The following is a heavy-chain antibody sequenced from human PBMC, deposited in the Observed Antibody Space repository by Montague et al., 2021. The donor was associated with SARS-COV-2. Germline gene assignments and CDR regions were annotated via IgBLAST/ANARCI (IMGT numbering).Heavy chain of an antibody. Sequence: SLRLSCAASGFTVSSNYMSWVRQAPGKGLEWVSVIYSDVSTYYADSVKGRFTISRDNSKNTLYLQMNSLRAGDTAVYYCARVVTYAFDVWGQGTMVTVSS. J-gene: IGHJ3*01. D-gene: IGHD4-11*01. CDR1: GFTVSSNY. CDR2: IYSDVST. CDR3: ARVVTYAFDV. V-gene: IGHV3-66*01.